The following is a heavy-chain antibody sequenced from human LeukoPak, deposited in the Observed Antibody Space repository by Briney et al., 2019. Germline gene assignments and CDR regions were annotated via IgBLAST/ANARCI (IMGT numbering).Heavy chain of an antibody. CDR2: ISDSGDNT. D-gene: IGHD4-17*01. J-gene: IGHJ4*02. V-gene: IGHV3-23*01. Sequence: PGGSLRLSCAASGFTFNGYAMNWVRQAPGKGLEWVSAISDSGDNTYYADSVKGRFTISRDNSKNTLYLQMNSLRAEDTAVYYCARDLNGDYVDYWGQGTLVTVSS. CDR3: ARDLNGDYVDY. CDR1: GFTFNGYA.